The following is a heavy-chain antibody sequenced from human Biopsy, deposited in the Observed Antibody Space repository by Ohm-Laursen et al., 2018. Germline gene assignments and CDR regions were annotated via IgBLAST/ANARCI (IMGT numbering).Heavy chain of an antibody. V-gene: IGHV1-2*02. J-gene: IGHJ4*02. Sequence: ASVKVSCTASGYTFTGYYLHWVRQAPGQGLEWMGWINPKSGGTHYLEKFRGRVTMTRDTSISTAYMEVSSLRSDDTAVYYCAIDGNDFLTDYLKIDQWGQGTLVTVSS. CDR1: GYTFTGYY. CDR3: AIDGNDFLTDYLKIDQ. D-gene: IGHD3-9*01. CDR2: INPKSGGT.